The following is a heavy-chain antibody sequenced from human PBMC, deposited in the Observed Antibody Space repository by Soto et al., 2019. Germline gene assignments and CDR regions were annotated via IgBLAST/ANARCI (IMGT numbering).Heavy chain of an antibody. CDR2: ISSSSSYI. CDR3: ARETRTWFDP. V-gene: IGHV3-21*01. CDR1: VFTFSSYS. J-gene: IGHJ5*02. Sequence: WGSLRVSCASSVFTFSSYSMTWVRQAPGKGLEWVSSISSSSSYIYYADSVKGRFTISRDNAKKSLYLQMNSLRAEDTAVYYCARETRTWFDPWGQGTMVTVSS.